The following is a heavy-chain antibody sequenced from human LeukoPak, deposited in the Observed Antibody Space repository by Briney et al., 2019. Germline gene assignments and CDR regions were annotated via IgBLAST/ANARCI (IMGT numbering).Heavy chain of an antibody. CDR1: GYTFTSYD. CDR2: MNPNSGNT. Sequence: ASVKVSCKASGYTFTSYDINWVRQATGQGLEWMGWMNPNSGNTGYAQKFQGRVTITRNTSISTTYMELSSLRSEDTAVYYCARSLRGYDILTGYSSDWYFDLWGRGTLVTVSS. J-gene: IGHJ2*01. CDR3: ARSLRGYDILTGYSSDWYFDL. D-gene: IGHD3-9*01. V-gene: IGHV1-8*03.